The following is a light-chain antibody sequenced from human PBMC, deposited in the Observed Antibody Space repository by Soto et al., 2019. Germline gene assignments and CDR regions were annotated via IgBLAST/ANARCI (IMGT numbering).Light chain of an antibody. Sequence: QSVLTQPPSVSGAPGQRVTISCTWTSSNIGAGQDVHWYRQLPGAAPKFLISDSNNRASGVPDRFSVSKSGASASLAITGLRAEDEGDYFCQSYGTSLSGLYVFGTGTKGTVL. CDR3: QSYGTSLSGLYV. CDR1: SSNIGAGQD. J-gene: IGLJ1*01. V-gene: IGLV1-40*01. CDR2: DSN.